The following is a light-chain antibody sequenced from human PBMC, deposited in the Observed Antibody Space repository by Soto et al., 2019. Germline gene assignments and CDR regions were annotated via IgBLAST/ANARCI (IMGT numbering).Light chain of an antibody. CDR2: GAS. Sequence: EVVLTQSPGTLSLSPGERATLSCRASQSVSSSSLAWYQQKPGQAPRLLIYGASSRATGIPARFRGSGSGTDFTLTISGLEPEDFVVYYCQQYGSSPWTFGQGTKVDI. V-gene: IGKV3-20*01. J-gene: IGKJ1*01. CDR3: QQYGSSPWT. CDR1: QSVSSSS.